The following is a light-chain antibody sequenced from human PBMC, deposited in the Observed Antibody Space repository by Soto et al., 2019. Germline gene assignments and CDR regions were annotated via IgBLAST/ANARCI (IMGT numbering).Light chain of an antibody. V-gene: IGKV3D-15*01. Sequence: EIVMTQSPATLSVSPGEIATLSFSASQSVSSNLAWHQQRPGQAPRLLIYGASTRATGVPARFSGGGSGTEFTLTITSLQSEDFAVYWCQQYNNWPLTFGPGTRLEIK. J-gene: IGKJ5*01. CDR1: QSVSSN. CDR3: QQYNNWPLT. CDR2: GAS.